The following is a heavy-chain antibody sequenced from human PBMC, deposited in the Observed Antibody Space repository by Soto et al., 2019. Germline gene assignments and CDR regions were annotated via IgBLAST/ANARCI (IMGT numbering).Heavy chain of an antibody. J-gene: IGHJ4*02. Sequence: PSGTLSLTCTVSGDSMSGYHWNWIRQPPGKGLQWIGYFHNSGSTTYDSSLKSRVTISIDTSAGTVYMQLSSLTSEDTAVYYCARDDAGFSGRHYIDYFNYWGQGALVTVSS. CDR1: GDSMSGYH. V-gene: IGHV4-59*01. D-gene: IGHD1-26*01. CDR3: ARDDAGFSGRHYIDYFNY. CDR2: FHNSGST.